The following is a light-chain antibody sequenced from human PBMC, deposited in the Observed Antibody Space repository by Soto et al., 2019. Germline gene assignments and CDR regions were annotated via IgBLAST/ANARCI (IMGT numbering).Light chain of an antibody. CDR1: SSNIGAGYD. J-gene: IGLJ1*01. Sequence: QSVLTQPPSVSGAPGQRVTISCTGSSSNIGAGYDIHWYQQLPGTAPKLLIYGNNNRPSGVPDRFSGSKSGTSASLAITGLQAEDEADYYCCSYTTTTAFYVFGTGTKVTVL. V-gene: IGLV1-40*01. CDR2: GNN. CDR3: CSYTTTTAFYV.